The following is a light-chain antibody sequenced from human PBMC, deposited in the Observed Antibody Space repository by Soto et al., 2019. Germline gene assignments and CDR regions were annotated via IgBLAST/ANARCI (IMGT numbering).Light chain of an antibody. CDR1: QSLLHSNGYNY. CDR3: MQSLETPWT. V-gene: IGKV2-28*01. CDR2: LGS. Sequence: DIVMTQSPLSLPVTPGEAASISCRSSQSLLHSNGYNYVDWYLQKAGQSPHLLIYLGSNRASGVPDRFSGSGSVTYFTLKISRVEPEDVGVYYCMQSLETPWTFGQGTKVDIK. J-gene: IGKJ1*01.